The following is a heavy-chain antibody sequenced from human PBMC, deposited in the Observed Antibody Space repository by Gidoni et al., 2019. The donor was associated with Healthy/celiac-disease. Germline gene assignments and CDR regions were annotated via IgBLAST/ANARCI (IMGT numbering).Heavy chain of an antibody. CDR1: GFTFSSYG. Sequence: QVQLVESGGGVVQPGGSLRLSCAASGFTFSSYGMPWVRQAPGKGLEWVAVIWYDGGNKYYADSVKGRFTISRDNSKNTLYLQMNSLRAEDTAVYYCARDPGLYQLLLYFDYWGQGTLVTVSS. J-gene: IGHJ4*02. CDR2: IWYDGGNK. CDR3: ARDPGLYQLLLYFDY. D-gene: IGHD2-2*01. V-gene: IGHV3-33*01.